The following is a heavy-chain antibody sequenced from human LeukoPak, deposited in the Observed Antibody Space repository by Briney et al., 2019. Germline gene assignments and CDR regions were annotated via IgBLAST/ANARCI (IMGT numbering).Heavy chain of an antibody. CDR1: GFTFSSYA. D-gene: IGHD2-15*01. Sequence: GGSLRLSCAAPGFTFSSYAMSWVRQAPGKGLEWVSAISGSGGSTYYADSVKGRFTISRDNSKNTLYLQMNSLRAEDTAVYYCAKPRYCSGGSCYGYFDYWGQGTLATVSS. J-gene: IGHJ4*02. CDR3: AKPRYCSGGSCYGYFDY. CDR2: ISGSGGST. V-gene: IGHV3-23*01.